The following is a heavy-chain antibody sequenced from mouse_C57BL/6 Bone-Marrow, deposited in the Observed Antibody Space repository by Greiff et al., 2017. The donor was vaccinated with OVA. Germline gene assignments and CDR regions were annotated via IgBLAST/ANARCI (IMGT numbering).Heavy chain of an antibody. J-gene: IGHJ2*01. Sequence: QVTLKVSGPGILQSSQTLSLTCSFSGFSLSTSGMGVSWIRQPSGKGLEWLAHISWDDDKRYNPSLKSRLTISKDTSRNQVFLKIPSVDTADTATFYWAGYGNYEKTYFDYWGQGTTLTVSS. CDR2: ISWDDDK. CDR1: GFSLSTSGMG. V-gene: IGHV8-12*01. D-gene: IGHD2-1*01. CDR3: AGYGNYEKTYFDY.